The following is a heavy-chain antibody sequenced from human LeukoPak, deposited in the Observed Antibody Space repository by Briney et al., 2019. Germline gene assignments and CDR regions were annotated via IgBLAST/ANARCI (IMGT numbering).Heavy chain of an antibody. V-gene: IGHV4-4*07. CDR1: GGSISSFS. CDR3: ARGLLSPYYYMDV. Sequence: SETLSLTCTVSGGSISSFSWSWIRQPAGKGLEWIGRIYTSESTNFNPSLQSRVTMSVDTSKKQFSLKLYSVTAADTAVYYCARGLLSPYYYMDVWGKGTTVTVSS. CDR2: IYTSEST. D-gene: IGHD2/OR15-2a*01. J-gene: IGHJ6*03.